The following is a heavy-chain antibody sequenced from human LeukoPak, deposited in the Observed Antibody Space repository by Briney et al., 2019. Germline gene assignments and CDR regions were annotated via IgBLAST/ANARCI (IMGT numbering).Heavy chain of an antibody. CDR3: ATGTGMTPRPVDY. Sequence: SETLSLTCTVSGGSIGTYYWSWVRQSPGKGLEWIGYIYVTGNRYNPYLQSRVTISVDTSRTQVSLNVSSVTAADTAVYFCATGTGMTPRPVDYWGQGTLVTVSS. CDR2: IYVTGN. J-gene: IGHJ4*01. D-gene: IGHD6-6*01. V-gene: IGHV4-59*12. CDR1: GGSIGTYY.